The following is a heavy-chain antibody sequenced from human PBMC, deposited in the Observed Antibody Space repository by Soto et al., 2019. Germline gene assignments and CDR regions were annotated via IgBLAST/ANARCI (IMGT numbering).Heavy chain of an antibody. J-gene: IGHJ5*02. CDR3: AKGTASCSGGSCYHNWFDP. D-gene: IGHD2-15*01. CDR2: INHSGST. V-gene: IGHV4-34*01. CDR1: GGSFSGYY. Sequence: QVQLQQWGAGLLKPSETLSLTCAVYGGSFSGYYWSWIRQPPGKGLEWIGEINHSGSTNYNPSLXRRVTRAVDPXXNXFXXKLSSVTAADTAVYYCAKGTASCSGGSCYHNWFDPWGQGTLVTVSS.